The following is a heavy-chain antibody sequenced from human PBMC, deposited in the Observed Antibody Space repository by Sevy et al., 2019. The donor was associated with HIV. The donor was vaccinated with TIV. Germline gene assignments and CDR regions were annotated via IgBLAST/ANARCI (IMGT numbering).Heavy chain of an antibody. CDR3: AREGVDFWSGPVDFYYGMDV. CDR1: GFTFNRYL. CDR2: IKHDGSST. J-gene: IGHJ6*02. Sequence: GESLKISCAASGFTFNRYLMHWVRQVPGKGLVWVSQIKHDGSSTTYADSVRGRFTISRDNAKNTLYLEMKNLRAEDTAVYYCAREGVDFWSGPVDFYYGMDVWGPGATVTVSS. V-gene: IGHV3-74*01. D-gene: IGHD3-3*01.